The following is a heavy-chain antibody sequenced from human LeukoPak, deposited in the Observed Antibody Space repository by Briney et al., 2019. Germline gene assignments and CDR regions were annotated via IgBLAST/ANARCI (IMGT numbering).Heavy chain of an antibody. D-gene: IGHD2-15*01. V-gene: IGHV3-48*04. J-gene: IGHJ4*02. Sequence: SGGSLRLSCAASGFTFSSYSMNWVRQAPGKGLEWVSYISSSSSTIYYADSVKGRFTISRDNAKNSLYLQMNSLRAEDTAVYYCVRDNPRCCGVVPANIDDYWGQGTLVTASS. CDR3: VRDNPRCCGVVPANIDDY. CDR1: GFTFSSYS. CDR2: ISSSSSTI.